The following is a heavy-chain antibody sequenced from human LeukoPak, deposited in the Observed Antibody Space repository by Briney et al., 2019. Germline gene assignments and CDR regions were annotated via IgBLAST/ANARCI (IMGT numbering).Heavy chain of an antibody. CDR2: INHSGST. D-gene: IGHD2-2*02. V-gene: IGHV4-34*01. CDR3: ARLGYTYYYYMDV. CDR1: GGSFSCYY. Sequence: SETLSLTCAVYGGSFSCYYWSWIRQPPGKGLEWIGEINHSGSTNYNPSLKSRVTISIDTSKNQFSLKLSSVTAADTAVYYCARLGYTYYYYMDVWGKGTTVTVSS. J-gene: IGHJ6*03.